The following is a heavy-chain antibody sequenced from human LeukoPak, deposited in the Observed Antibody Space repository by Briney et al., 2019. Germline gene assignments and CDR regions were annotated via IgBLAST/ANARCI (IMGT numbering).Heavy chain of an antibody. CDR1: GYTLTELS. Sequence: GASVKVSCKVSGYTLTELSMHWVRQAPGKGLERMGGFDPEDGETIYAQKFQGRVTMTEDTSTDTAYMELSSLRSEDTAVYYCATTQGVGATFFDYWGQGTLVTVSS. CDR3: ATTQGVGATFFDY. CDR2: FDPEDGET. J-gene: IGHJ4*02. V-gene: IGHV1-24*01. D-gene: IGHD1-26*01.